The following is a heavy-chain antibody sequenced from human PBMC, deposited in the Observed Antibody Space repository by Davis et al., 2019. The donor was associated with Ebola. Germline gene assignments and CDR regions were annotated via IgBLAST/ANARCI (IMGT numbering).Heavy chain of an antibody. Sequence: ASVKVSCKASGYTFTSYAMHWVRQAPGQRLEWMGWINAGNGNTKYSQKFQGRVTITRDTSASTAYLELSSLRSEDTAVYYCARVVWGYYYYGMDVWGQGTTVTVSS. CDR2: INAGNGNT. D-gene: IGHD3-16*01. V-gene: IGHV1-3*01. J-gene: IGHJ6*02. CDR1: GYTFTSYA. CDR3: ARVVWGYYYYGMDV.